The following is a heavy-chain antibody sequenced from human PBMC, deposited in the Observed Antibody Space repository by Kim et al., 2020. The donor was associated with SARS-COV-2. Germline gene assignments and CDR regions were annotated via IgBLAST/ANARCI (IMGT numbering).Heavy chain of an antibody. CDR3: ARDIASYRSGWIYYYYGM. V-gene: IGHV3-30*04. Sequence: GGSLRLSCAASGFTFSSYAMHWVRQASGKGLEWVAVISYDGSNKYYVDSVKGRFTISRDNSKNTQYLQMNSLRAEDTAVYYCARDIASYRSGWIYYYYGM. J-gene: IGHJ6*01. CDR1: GFTFSSYA. CDR2: ISYDGSNK. D-gene: IGHD6-19*01.